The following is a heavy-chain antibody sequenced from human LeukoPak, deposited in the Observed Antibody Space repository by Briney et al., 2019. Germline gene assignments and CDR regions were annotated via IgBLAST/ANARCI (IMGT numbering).Heavy chain of an antibody. V-gene: IGHV4-39*07. CDR2: IYYSGST. J-gene: IGHJ4*02. CDR3: AGYDSSGYVN. Sequence: SETLSLTCTVSGGSISSSSYYWGWIRQPPGKGLEWIGSIYYSGSTYYNPSLKSRVTISVDTSKNQFSLKLSSVTAADTAVYYCAGYDSSGYVNWGQGTLVTVSS. D-gene: IGHD3-22*01. CDR1: GGSISSSSYY.